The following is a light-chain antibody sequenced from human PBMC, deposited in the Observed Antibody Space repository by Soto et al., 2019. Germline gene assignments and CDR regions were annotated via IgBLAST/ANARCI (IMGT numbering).Light chain of an antibody. CDR3: HQHSTNWT. V-gene: IGKV1-5*01. CDR1: QSISTW. J-gene: IGKJ1*01. Sequence: DIQMTQSPSTLSASVGDRVTITCRASQSISTWLAWYQQKPGKAPKLLIYDASSLESGVPSRFSGSGSGTEFTLTITSLPPDDFATDYCHQHSTNWTLGQATNVEI. CDR2: DAS.